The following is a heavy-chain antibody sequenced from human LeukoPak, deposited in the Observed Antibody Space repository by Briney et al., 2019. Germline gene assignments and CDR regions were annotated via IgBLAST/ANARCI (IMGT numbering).Heavy chain of an antibody. J-gene: IGHJ5*02. V-gene: IGHV1-8*01. CDR3: ARDYIHYYDSSGYYYH. CDR1: GYTFTSYD. CDR2: MNPNSGNT. D-gene: IGHD3-22*01. Sequence: ASVKVSCKASGYTFTSYDINWVRQATGQGLEWMGWMNPNSGNTGYAQKFQGRVTMTRDTSISTAYMELSRLRSDDTAVYYCARDYIHYYDSSGYYYHWGQGTLVTVSS.